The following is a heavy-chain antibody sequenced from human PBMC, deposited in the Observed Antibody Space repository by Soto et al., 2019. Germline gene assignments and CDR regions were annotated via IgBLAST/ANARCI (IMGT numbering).Heavy chain of an antibody. CDR1: GYTFTSYA. V-gene: IGHV1-3*01. CDR3: ARPTYSSGWSENDY. D-gene: IGHD6-19*01. CDR2: INAGNGNT. J-gene: IGHJ4*02. Sequence: ASVKVSCKASGYTFTSYAMHWVRQAPGQRLEWMGWINAGNGNTKYSQKFQGRVTITRDTFASTAYMELSSLRSEDTAVYYCARPTYSSGWSENDYWGQGTLVTVSS.